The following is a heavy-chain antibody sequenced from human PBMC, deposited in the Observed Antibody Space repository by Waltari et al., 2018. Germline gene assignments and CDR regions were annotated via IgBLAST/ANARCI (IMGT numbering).Heavy chain of an antibody. D-gene: IGHD2-15*01. V-gene: IGHV3-30*01. Sequence: QVQLVESGGGVVQPGRSLRPSCAAPGFTFSHWTIHWVRQAPGKGLEWVAAMSYDGISTYYADSVKGRFTIGGDDSKNTVYLQINSLRPEDTAIYYCAREGGTSGYSGYFDYWGQGTLVTVSS. CDR1: GFTFSHWT. J-gene: IGHJ4*02. CDR3: AREGGTSGYSGYFDY. CDR2: MSYDGIST.